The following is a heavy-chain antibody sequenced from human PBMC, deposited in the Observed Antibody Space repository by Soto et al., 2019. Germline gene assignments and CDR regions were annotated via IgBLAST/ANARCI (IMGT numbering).Heavy chain of an antibody. V-gene: IGHV4-31*03. D-gene: IGHD1-7*01. CDR3: SGITGTTFWFDP. CDR1: GGSISSGGYY. CDR2: IYYSGST. J-gene: IGHJ5*02. Sequence: SETLSLTCTVSGGSISSGGYYWSWIRQHPGKGLEWIGYIYYSGSTYYNPSLKSRVTITVDTSKNQFSLRLSSVTAADTAVYYCSGITGTTFWFDPWGQGTLVTVSS.